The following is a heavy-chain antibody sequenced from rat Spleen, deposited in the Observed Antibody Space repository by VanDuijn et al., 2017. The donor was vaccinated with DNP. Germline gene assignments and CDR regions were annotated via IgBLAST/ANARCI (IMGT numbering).Heavy chain of an antibody. V-gene: IGHV5-29*01. CDR3: ARLGGYYGYTYVMDA. CDR2: ISYDGSST. D-gene: IGHD1-9*01. Sequence: EVQLVESGGGLVQPGRSLKLSCAASGFTFSNYGMAWVRQAPTKGLEWVATISYDGSSTYYRDSVKGRFTISRDNAKSTLYLQMDSLRSEDTASYYCARLGGYYGYTYVMDAWGQGASVTVSS. J-gene: IGHJ4*01. CDR1: GFTFSNYG.